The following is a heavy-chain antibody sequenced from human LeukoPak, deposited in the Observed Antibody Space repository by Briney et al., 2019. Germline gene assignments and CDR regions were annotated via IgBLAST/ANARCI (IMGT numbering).Heavy chain of an antibody. CDR3: ARGRHYYGSGPGGFDY. V-gene: IGHV4-34*01. Sequence: SETLSLTCAVYGGSFSGYYWSWIRQPPGKGLEWIGEINHSGSTNYNPSLKSRVTISVDTSKNQFSLKLSSVTAADTAAYYCARGRHYYGSGPGGFDYWGQGTLVTVSS. J-gene: IGHJ4*02. CDR1: GGSFSGYY. CDR2: INHSGST. D-gene: IGHD3-10*01.